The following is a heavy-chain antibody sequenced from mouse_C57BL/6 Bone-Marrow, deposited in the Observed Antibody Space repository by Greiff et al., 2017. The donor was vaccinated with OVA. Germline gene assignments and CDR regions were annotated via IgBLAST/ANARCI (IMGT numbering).Heavy chain of an antibody. D-gene: IGHD2-3*01. Sequence: VQLVESGPELVKPGASVKISCKASGYAFSSSWMNWVKQRPGKGLEWIGRIYPGDGDTNYNGKFKGKATLTADKSSSTAYMQLSSLTSEDSAVYFCARRESDGYYVRYFDVWGTGTTVTVSS. V-gene: IGHV1-82*01. CDR1: GYAFSSSW. CDR3: ARRESDGYYVRYFDV. J-gene: IGHJ1*03. CDR2: IYPGDGDT.